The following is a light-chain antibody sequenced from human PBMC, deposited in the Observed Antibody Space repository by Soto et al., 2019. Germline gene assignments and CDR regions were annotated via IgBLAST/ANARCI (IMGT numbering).Light chain of an antibody. V-gene: IGLV2-14*03. CDR3: SSYTTSNTRQIV. J-gene: IGLJ1*01. CDR1: SSDVGGYNY. CDR2: DVT. Sequence: QSALTQPASVSGSPGQSITISCTGTSSDVGGYNYVSWYQHHPDKAPKLIIYDVTNRPSGVSNPFSGSKSGNTASLTISGLQPEDEADYYCSSYTTSNTRQIVFGTGTKLTVL.